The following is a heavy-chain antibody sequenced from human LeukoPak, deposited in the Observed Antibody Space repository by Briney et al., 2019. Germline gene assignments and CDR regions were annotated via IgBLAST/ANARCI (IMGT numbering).Heavy chain of an antibody. V-gene: IGHV4-39*07. J-gene: IGHJ5*02. CDR3: VRGAGEGGSSDWFDP. D-gene: IGHD3-10*01. CDR2: IYYSGST. Sequence: SETLSLTCTVSGGSISSSSYYWGWIRQPPGKGLEWIGSIYYSGSTYYNPSLKSRVTISVDTSKNQFSLKLSSVTAADTAVYYCVRGAGEGGSSDWFDPWGQGTLVTVSP. CDR1: GGSISSSSYY.